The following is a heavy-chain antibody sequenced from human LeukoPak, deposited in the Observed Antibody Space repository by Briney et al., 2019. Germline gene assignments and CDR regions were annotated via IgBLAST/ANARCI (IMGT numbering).Heavy chain of an antibody. V-gene: IGHV3-13*01. Sequence: GGSLRLSCAASGFAFSSYDMHWVRQAAGKGLEWVSGIGTTGDTYYPGSVKGRFSISRENAKNSLYLQINSLRVEDTAVYYCARGHLPVVDGDSLSDAFDIWGQGTMVTVSS. CDR1: GFAFSSYD. CDR2: IGTTGDT. J-gene: IGHJ3*02. D-gene: IGHD2-15*01. CDR3: ARGHLPVVDGDSLSDAFDI.